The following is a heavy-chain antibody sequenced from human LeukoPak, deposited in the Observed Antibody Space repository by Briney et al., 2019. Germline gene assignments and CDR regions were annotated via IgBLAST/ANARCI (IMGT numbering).Heavy chain of an antibody. D-gene: IGHD2-2*01. CDR1: GGSISGYY. Sequence: SETLSLTCTVSGGSISGYYWSWIRQPPGKGLEWIGYIYTSGSTNYNPSLKSRVTISVDTSKNQFSLKLSSVTAADTAVYYCARSPMGYCSSTSCYDYWYFDLWGRGTLVTVSS. J-gene: IGHJ2*01. CDR3: ARSPMGYCSSTSCYDYWYFDL. CDR2: IYTSGST. V-gene: IGHV4-4*09.